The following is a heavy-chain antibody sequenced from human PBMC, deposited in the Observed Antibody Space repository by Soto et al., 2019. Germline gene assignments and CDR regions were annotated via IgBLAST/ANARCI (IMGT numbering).Heavy chain of an antibody. Sequence: QVQLVESGGGVVQPGRSLRLTCAASGFTFTKYAIHWVRQAPGKGLEWVATISYNGRNKEYADSVKGRFTISRDNSNSTLSLHMNSLRAEDTALYYCTRDRNYDFWSDSRVFDMWGPGTMVTVSS. CDR1: GFTFTKYA. J-gene: IGHJ3*02. CDR2: ISYNGRNK. V-gene: IGHV3-30*04. D-gene: IGHD3-3*01. CDR3: TRDRNYDFWSDSRVFDM.